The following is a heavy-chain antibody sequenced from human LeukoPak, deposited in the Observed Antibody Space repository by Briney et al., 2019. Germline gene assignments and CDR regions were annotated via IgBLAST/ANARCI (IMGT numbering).Heavy chain of an antibody. V-gene: IGHV1-8*01. J-gene: IGHJ3*01. CDR3: ARLGSDDSQY. CDR2: MNPNSGNT. CDR1: GYTFTRYD. D-gene: IGHD7-27*01. Sequence: ASVTVSCRASGYTFTRYDINWVRQATGQGLEWMGRMNPNSGNTGYAQKFQGRVTMTRNTSISTAYMELSSLRSEDTAVYYCARLGSDDSQYWGQGTMVTVSS.